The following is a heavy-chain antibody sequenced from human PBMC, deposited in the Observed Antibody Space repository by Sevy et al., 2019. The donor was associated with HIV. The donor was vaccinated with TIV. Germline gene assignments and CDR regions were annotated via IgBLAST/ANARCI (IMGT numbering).Heavy chain of an antibody. D-gene: IGHD5-12*01. CDR1: GGTFSSYA. V-gene: IGHV1-69*06. J-gene: IGHJ6*03. CDR2: IIPIFGTA. CDR3: ARGLVHVDIVATPKGNYYYYMDV. Sequence: ASVKVSCKASGGTFSSYAISWVRQAPGQGLEWMGGIIPIFGTANYAQKFQGRVTITADKSTSTAYMELSSLRSEDTAVYYCARGLVHVDIVATPKGNYYYYMDVWGKGTTVTVSS.